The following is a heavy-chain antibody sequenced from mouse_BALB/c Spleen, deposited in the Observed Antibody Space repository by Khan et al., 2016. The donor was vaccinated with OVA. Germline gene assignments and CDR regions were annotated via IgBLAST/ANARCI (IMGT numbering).Heavy chain of an antibody. V-gene: IGHV1-4*01. Sequence: QVQLKESGAELARPGASVKMSCKASGYTFTSYTIHWVKQRPGQGLEWIGYINPSNLYTNYNQKFRDTATLTADKSSRPAYIQLSSLTSEDYAVYYCTKVVPYHGNYRTWFAYWGQGTLVTVSA. CDR2: INPSNLYT. CDR3: TKVVPYHGNYRTWFAY. CDR1: GYTFTSYT. J-gene: IGHJ3*01. D-gene: IGHD2-10*01.